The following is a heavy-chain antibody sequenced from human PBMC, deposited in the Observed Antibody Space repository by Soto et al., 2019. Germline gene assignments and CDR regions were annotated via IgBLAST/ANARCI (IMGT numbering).Heavy chain of an antibody. J-gene: IGHJ3*02. D-gene: IGHD6-19*01. CDR2: INSDGSST. CDR1: GFSFSSYW. V-gene: IGHV3-74*01. Sequence: EVQLVDSGGGLVQPGGSLRLSCAASGFSFSSYWMHWVRQVPGKGLEWVSRINSDGSSTAYADSVRGRFTISRDNARNTVSLQMNSLRAEDTAMYYCVSLSIAVAYYAFDIWGQGTMVTVSS. CDR3: VSLSIAVAYYAFDI.